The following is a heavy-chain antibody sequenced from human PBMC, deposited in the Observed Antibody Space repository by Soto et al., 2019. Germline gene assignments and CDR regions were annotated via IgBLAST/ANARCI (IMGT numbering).Heavy chain of an antibody. CDR3: ARGCSSASCYYY. CDR2: VSFRGDI. Sequence: GGSLRLSCTASGFMFSSYTMNWVRQAPGKGLEWVSSVSFRGDIYYADSLEGRFTISRDDAKNSLYLQMNSLRAEDTAVYYCARGCSSASCYYYWGQGTLVTVSS. D-gene: IGHD2-2*01. J-gene: IGHJ4*02. CDR1: GFMFSSYT. V-gene: IGHV3-21*01.